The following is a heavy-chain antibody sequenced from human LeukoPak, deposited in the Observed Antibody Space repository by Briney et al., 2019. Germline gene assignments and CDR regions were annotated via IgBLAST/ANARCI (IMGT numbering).Heavy chain of an antibody. D-gene: IGHD5-12*01. J-gene: IGHJ4*02. Sequence: GGSLRLSCAASGFTFSPYWMHWVRQAPGKGLVWVSRIKSDGSTNYADSVKGRFTISRDNSNNTLYLQMNTLRAEDTAVYYCARVGAYGGYKYYFDYWGQGTLVTVSS. CDR1: GFTFSPYW. CDR3: ARVGAYGGYKYYFDY. V-gene: IGHV3-74*01. CDR2: IKSDGST.